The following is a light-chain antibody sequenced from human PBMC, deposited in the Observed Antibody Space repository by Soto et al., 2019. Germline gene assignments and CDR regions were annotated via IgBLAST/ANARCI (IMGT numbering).Light chain of an antibody. Sequence: EIVMTQSPVTLSVSPWERATLSCRASQNINNNLAWYQQKAGQGPRLLIYAASTRAAGISARFSGSGSGTDFTLSISSLQSEDFAVYSCQQYENWPWTCGQGTKLEIK. CDR2: AAS. V-gene: IGKV3-15*01. J-gene: IGKJ1*01. CDR3: QQYENWPWT. CDR1: QNINNN.